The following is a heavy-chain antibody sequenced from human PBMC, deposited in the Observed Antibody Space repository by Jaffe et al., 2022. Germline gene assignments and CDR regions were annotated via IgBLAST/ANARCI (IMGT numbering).Heavy chain of an antibody. Sequence: QVQLVQSGAEVMKPGASVKVSCTASGYTFTSYYIHWVRQAPGQGPEWMGKINPSDGSTSIAQKFQGRVTMTKDTSTSTVYMQLSSLRSEDRALYYCARGGLVGGLIWGPKKGLYRDYFDYWGQGTLVTVSS. J-gene: IGHJ4*02. CDR1: GYTFTSYY. CDR2: INPSDGST. CDR3: ARGGLVGGLIWGPKKGLYRDYFDY. V-gene: IGHV1-46*01. D-gene: IGHD3-10*01.